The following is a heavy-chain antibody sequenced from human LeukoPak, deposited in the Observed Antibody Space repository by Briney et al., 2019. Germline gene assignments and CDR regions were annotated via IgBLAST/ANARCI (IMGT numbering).Heavy chain of an antibody. D-gene: IGHD2-2*01. CDR2: ISSSSSYI. J-gene: IGHJ4*02. Sequence: GGSLRLSCAASGFTFSDYAMHWVRQAPGKGLEWVSSISSSSSYIYYADSVKGRFTISRDNAKNSLYLQMNSLRAEDTAVYYCARERDIVVVPAATSFDYWGQGTLVTVSS. CDR1: GFTFSDYA. V-gene: IGHV3-21*01. CDR3: ARERDIVVVPAATSFDY.